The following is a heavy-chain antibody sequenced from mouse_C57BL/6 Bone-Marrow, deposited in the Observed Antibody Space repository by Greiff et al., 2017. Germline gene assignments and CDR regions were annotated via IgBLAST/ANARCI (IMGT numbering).Heavy chain of an antibody. D-gene: IGHD1-1*01. J-gene: IGHJ2*01. V-gene: IGHV1-55*01. CDR3: ARSAYYYGRSHYFDY. CDR1: GYTFTSYW. Sequence: QVQLQQPGAELVKPGASVKMSCKASGYTFTSYWITWVKQRPGQGLEWIGDIYPGSGSTNYNEKFKSKATLTVDTSSSTAYMQLSSLTSEDSAVYYCARSAYYYGRSHYFDYWGRGTTLTVSS. CDR2: IYPGSGST.